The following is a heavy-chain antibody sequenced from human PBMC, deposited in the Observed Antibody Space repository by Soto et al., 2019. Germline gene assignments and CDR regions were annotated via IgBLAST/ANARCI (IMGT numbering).Heavy chain of an antibody. D-gene: IGHD4-17*01. CDR2: IYPGDSDT. Sequence: GESLKISCKGSGYSFTSYWIGWVRQIPGKGLEWMGIIYPGDSDTRYSPSFQGQVTISADKSISTAYLQWSSLKASDTAMYYCARSPTVTSRRPYYYYMDVWGKGTTVTVSS. CDR1: GYSFTSYW. J-gene: IGHJ6*03. CDR3: ARSPTVTSRRPYYYYMDV. V-gene: IGHV5-51*01.